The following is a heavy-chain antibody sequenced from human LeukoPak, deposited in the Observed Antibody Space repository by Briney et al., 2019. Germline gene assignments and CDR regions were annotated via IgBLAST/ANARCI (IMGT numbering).Heavy chain of an antibody. V-gene: IGHV4-34*01. D-gene: IGHD5-24*01. CDR3: ARGLSRDGYKTSPRWYFDL. CDR1: GGSFSGYY. CDR2: INHSGST. Sequence: SETLSLTCAVYGGSFSGYYWSWIRQPPGEGLEWIGEINHSGSTNYNPSLKSRVTISVDTSKNQFSLKLSSVTAADTAVYYCARGLSRDGYKTSPRWYFDLWGRGTLVTVSS. J-gene: IGHJ2*01.